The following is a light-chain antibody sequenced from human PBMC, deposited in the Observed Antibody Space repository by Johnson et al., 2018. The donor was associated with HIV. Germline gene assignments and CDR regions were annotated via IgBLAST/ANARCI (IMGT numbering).Light chain of an antibody. CDR3: GTWDSSLSGLYV. CDR1: SSNIGNNY. CDR2: DNN. V-gene: IGLV1-51*01. Sequence: QSVLTQPPSVSAAPGQKVTISCSGSSSNIGNNYVSWYQQLPGTAPKLLIYDNNKRPSGIPDRFSGSKSGNSATLGITAHQTVDEADYYCGTWDSSLSGLYVFGTGTKVTVL. J-gene: IGLJ1*01.